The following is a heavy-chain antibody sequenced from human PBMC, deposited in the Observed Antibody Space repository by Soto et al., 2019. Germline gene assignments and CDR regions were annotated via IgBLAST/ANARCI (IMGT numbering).Heavy chain of an antibody. Sequence: PSETLSLTCTVSGGSISSGDYYWSWIRQPPGKGLEWIGYIYYSGSTYYNPSLKSRVTISVDTSKNQFSLKLSSVTAADTAVYYCASCIAARESDISWFDPWGQGTLVTVSS. CDR1: GGSISSGDYY. V-gene: IGHV4-30-4*01. D-gene: IGHD6-13*01. CDR3: ASCIAARESDISWFDP. J-gene: IGHJ5*02. CDR2: IYYSGST.